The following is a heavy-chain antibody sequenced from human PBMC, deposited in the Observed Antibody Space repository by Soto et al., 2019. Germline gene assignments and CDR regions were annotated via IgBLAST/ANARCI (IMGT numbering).Heavy chain of an antibody. J-gene: IGHJ6*02. CDR3: HSGSYYAYYYYGMDV. D-gene: IGHD3-10*01. Sequence: GGSLRLSCAASGFTFSDYYMSWIRQAPGKGLEWVSYISSSGSTIYYADSVKGRFTISRDNAKNSLYLQMNSLRAEDTAVYYCHSGSYYAYYYYGMDVWGQGTPVTVSS. CDR1: GFTFSDYY. CDR2: ISSSGSTI. V-gene: IGHV3-11*01.